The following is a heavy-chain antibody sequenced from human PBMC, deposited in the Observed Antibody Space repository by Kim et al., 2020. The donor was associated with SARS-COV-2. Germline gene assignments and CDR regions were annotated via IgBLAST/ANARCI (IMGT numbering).Heavy chain of an antibody. V-gene: IGHV3-30*18. CDR3: AKDTSIGVVPAAMMDV. CDR1: GFTFSSYG. J-gene: IGHJ6*04. D-gene: IGHD2-2*01. Sequence: GGSLRLSCAASGFTFSSYGMHWVRQAPGKGLEWVAVISYDGSNKNYADSVKGRFTISRDNSKNTLYLQMNSLSAEDTAVYYCAKDTSIGVVPAAMMDVWGKGPTVTVSS. CDR2: ISYDGSNK.